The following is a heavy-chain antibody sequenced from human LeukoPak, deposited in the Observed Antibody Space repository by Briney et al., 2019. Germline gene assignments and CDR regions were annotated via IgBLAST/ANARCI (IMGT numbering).Heavy chain of an antibody. V-gene: IGHV3-30*03. CDR1: GFTFSSYG. J-gene: IGHJ4*02. Sequence: GRSLRLSCAASGFTFSSYGMHWVRQAPGKGLEWVAVISYDGSNKYYADSVKGRFTISRDNSKNTLYLQMNSLKTEDTAVYYCTTDPPEWFGELSGDYWGQGTLVTVSS. CDR2: ISYDGSNK. D-gene: IGHD3-10*01. CDR3: TTDPPEWFGELSGDY.